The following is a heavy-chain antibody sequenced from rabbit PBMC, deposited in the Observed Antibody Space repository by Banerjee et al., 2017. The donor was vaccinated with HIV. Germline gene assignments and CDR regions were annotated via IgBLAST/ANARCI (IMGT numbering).Heavy chain of an antibody. V-gene: IGHV1S45*01. Sequence: QEEVVESGGGLVQPEGSLTITCKGSGFDLSWHAMCWVRQAPGKGLEWIACIGAGGFGGVYYASWAKGRFTISKTSSTTVTLQMTSLTAADTATYFCARGFVGDAAYGYAPTRLDLWGPGTLVTVS. D-gene: IGHD6-1*01. J-gene: IGHJ3*01. CDR3: ARGFVGDAAYGYAPTRLDL. CDR1: GFDLSWHA. CDR2: IGAGGFGGV.